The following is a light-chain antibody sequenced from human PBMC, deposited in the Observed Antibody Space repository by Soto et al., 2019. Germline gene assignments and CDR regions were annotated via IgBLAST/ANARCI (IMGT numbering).Light chain of an antibody. CDR3: NSYRNTAARYV. J-gene: IGLJ1*01. CDR1: SRDVGGYNY. V-gene: IGLV2-14*03. CDR2: DVG. Sequence: QSVLTQPASVSGSPGQSITISCTGTSRDVGGYNYVSWYQHRPGEVPKLIIYDVGNRPSGVSDRFSGSKSGDTASLTTSGLRAEDEADYYCNSYRNTAARYVFGTGTKVTVL.